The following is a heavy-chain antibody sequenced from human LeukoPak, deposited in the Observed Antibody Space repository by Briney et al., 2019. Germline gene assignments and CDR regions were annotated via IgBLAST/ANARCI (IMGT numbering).Heavy chain of an antibody. Sequence: PSETLSLTCAVSGGSFSGYHWTWIRQPPGKGLEWIGEIDPNGGTHYKPSLKSRVTMPLDTSKNHFSLQLSSVTAADTAVYYCRRGQQVRGPPTIYWGQGTLVTVSS. CDR2: IDPNGGT. V-gene: IGHV4-34*01. D-gene: IGHD1-1*01. CDR3: RRGQQVRGPPTIY. CDR1: GGSFSGYH. J-gene: IGHJ4*02.